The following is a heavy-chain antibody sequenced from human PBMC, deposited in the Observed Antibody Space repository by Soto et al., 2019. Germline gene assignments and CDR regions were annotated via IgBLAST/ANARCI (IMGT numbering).Heavy chain of an antibody. V-gene: IGHV1-69*13. D-gene: IGHD3-10*01. CDR1: VGTLSSYA. CDR3: ARDYYGSGSYSSKRFDP. J-gene: IGHJ5*02. CDR2: IIPIFGTA. Sequence: SVKVSCKASVGTLSSYAISWVRQAPGQGLEWMGGIIPIFGTANYAQKFQGRVTITADESTSTAYMELSSLRSEDTAVYYCARDYYGSGSYSSKRFDPWGQGTLVTVS.